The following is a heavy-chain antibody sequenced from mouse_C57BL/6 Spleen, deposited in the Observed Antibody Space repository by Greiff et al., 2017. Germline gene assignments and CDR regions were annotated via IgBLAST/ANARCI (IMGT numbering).Heavy chain of an antibody. V-gene: IGHV1-82*01. J-gene: IGHJ4*01. CDR1: GYAFSSSW. CDR2: IYPGDGDT. Sequence: VQLQQSGPELVKPGASVKISCKASGYAFSSSWMNWVKQRPGKGLEWIGRIYPGDGDTNYNGKFKGKATLTADKSSSTAYMQLSSLTSEDSAVYFCARWASFYAMDYWGRGTSVTVSS. CDR3: ARWASFYAMDY.